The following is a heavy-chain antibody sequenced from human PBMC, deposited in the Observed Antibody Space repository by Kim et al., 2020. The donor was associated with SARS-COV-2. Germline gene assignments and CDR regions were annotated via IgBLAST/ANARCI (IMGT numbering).Heavy chain of an antibody. CDR2: ISVCGGST. Sequence: GGSLRLSCAASGFTFSSYAMSWVRQAPGKGIEWVSAISVCGGSTYYADSVKGRFTISRDTSKNTLYLQMSSLRAEDTAVYYCAKKQSVVAVAGDYFDYWGQGTLVTVSS. CDR1: GFTFSSYA. D-gene: IGHD6-19*01. CDR3: AKKQSVVAVAGDYFDY. V-gene: IGHV3-23*01. J-gene: IGHJ4*02.